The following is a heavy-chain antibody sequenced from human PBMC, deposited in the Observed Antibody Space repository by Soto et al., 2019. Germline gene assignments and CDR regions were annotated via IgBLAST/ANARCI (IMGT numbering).Heavy chain of an antibody. J-gene: IGHJ4*02. V-gene: IGHV4-39*01. Sequence: SETLSLTCTVSGCSISSTGYYWVWIRQPPGKGLEWIGSFYYSGSTYYNPSLKSRVSISVDTSENQFSLKLSSVTAADTAVYYCARQVVDGTVAGTGSFDSWGQGTLVTVSS. CDR1: GCSISSTGYY. D-gene: IGHD6-19*01. CDR3: ARQVVDGTVAGTGSFDS. CDR2: FYYSGST.